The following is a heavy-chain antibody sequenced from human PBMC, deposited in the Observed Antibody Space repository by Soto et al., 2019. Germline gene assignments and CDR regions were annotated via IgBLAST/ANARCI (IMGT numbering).Heavy chain of an antibody. CDR3: AGASTWHPGAFDI. J-gene: IGHJ3*02. V-gene: IGHV4-59*06. CDR1: GFTFGNYF. CDR2: IYYSGST. D-gene: IGHD5-12*01. Sequence: PGGSLRLSCAASGFTFGNYFMNWVRQAPGKGLEWIGYIYYSGSTYYKPSLKSRVTISVDTSKNQLSLKLSSVTAADTAVYYCAGASTWHPGAFDIWGQGTTVTVSS.